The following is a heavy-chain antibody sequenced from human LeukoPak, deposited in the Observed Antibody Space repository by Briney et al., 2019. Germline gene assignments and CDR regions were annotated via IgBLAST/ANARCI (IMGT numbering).Heavy chain of an antibody. Sequence: SETLSLTCTVSGGSISSSSYYWGWIRQPPGKGLEWIGSIYYSGSTYYNPSLKSRVTISVDTSKNQFSLKLSSVTAADTAVYYCASRTVSSWYYFDYWGQGTLVTVS. CDR3: ASRTVSSWYYFDY. J-gene: IGHJ4*02. V-gene: IGHV4-39*01. CDR2: IYYSGST. D-gene: IGHD6-13*01. CDR1: GGSISSSSYY.